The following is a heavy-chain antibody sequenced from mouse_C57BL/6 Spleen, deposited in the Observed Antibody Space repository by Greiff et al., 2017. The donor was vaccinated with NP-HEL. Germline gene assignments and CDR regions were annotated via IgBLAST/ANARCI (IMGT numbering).Heavy chain of an antibody. CDR3: ARLHYYGSSYFYAMDY. Sequence: QVQLQQPGAELVKPGASVKLSCKASGYTFTSYWMHWVKQRPGQGLEWIGMIHPNSGSTNYNEKFKSKATLTVDTSSSTAYMQLSSLTSEDSAVYYCARLHYYGSSYFYAMDYWGQGTSVTVSS. V-gene: IGHV1-64*01. CDR2: IHPNSGST. J-gene: IGHJ4*01. D-gene: IGHD1-1*01. CDR1: GYTFTSYW.